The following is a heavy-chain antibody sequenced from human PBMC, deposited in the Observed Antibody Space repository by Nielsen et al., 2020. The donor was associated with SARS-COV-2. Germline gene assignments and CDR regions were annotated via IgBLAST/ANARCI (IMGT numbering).Heavy chain of an antibody. CDR3: TRGPVGGRLDP. CDR2: IKQDGSEK. Sequence: GESLKISCAASGFTFSSYWMSWVRQAPGKGLEWVANIKQDGSEKYYVDSVKGRFTISRDNAKNSLQLQMNSLRVEDMAIYFCTRGPVGGRLDPWGQGTLVTVSS. J-gene: IGHJ5*02. CDR1: GFTFSSYW. D-gene: IGHD1-26*01. V-gene: IGHV3-7*01.